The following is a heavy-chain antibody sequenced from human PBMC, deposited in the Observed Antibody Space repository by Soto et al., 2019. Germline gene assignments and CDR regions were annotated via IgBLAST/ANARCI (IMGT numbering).Heavy chain of an antibody. CDR1: GFTFSTHM. Sequence: EVRLLESGGGLVQFGGSLRLSCTASGFTFSTHMMIWVRQAPGKGLEWVSAMSGSGENTYYADSVKGRFTISRDNSKNSLYLQMSGLRAEDTAVYYCAKGGLGAAVTTFDYWGQGTLVTVSS. D-gene: IGHD4-17*01. CDR3: AKGGLGAAVTTFDY. J-gene: IGHJ4*02. CDR2: MSGSGENT. V-gene: IGHV3-23*01.